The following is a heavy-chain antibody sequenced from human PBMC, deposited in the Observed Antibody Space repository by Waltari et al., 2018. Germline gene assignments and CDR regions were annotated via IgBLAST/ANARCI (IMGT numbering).Heavy chain of an antibody. D-gene: IGHD4-4*01. J-gene: IGHJ6*02. CDR2: IYHSGST. Sequence: QVQLQESGPGLVKPSETLSLTCAVSGYSISSGYYWGWIRQPPGKGLEWIGSIYHSGSTYYNPSLKSRFTISRDNAKNSLYLQMNSLRAEDTAVYYCARTLVTTFGMDVWGQGTTVTVSS. V-gene: IGHV4-38-2*01. CDR1: GYSISSGYY. CDR3: ARTLVTTFGMDV.